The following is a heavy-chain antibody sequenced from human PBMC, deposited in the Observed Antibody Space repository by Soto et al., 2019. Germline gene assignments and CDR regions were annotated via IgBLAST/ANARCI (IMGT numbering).Heavy chain of an antibody. CDR1: GFTFSSYW. CDR2: IKQDGSEK. Sequence: PGGSLRLSCAASGFTFSSYWMSWVRQAPGKGLEWVANIKQDGSEKYYVDSVKGRFTISRDNAKNSLYLQMNSLRAEDTAVYYCARERGDRGDKGYYYYYMDVWGKGTTVTVSS. CDR3: ARERGDRGDKGYYYYYMDV. D-gene: IGHD3-10*01. V-gene: IGHV3-7*01. J-gene: IGHJ6*03.